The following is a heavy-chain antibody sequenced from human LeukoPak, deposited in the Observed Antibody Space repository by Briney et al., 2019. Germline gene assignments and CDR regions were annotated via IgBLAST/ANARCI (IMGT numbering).Heavy chain of an antibody. V-gene: IGHV3-7*01. D-gene: IGHD2-15*01. CDR2: IKQDGSEK. Sequence: PGGSLRLSCAASGFTFSSYWMSWVRQAPGKGLERVANIKQDGSEKYYVDSVKGRFTISRDNAKNSLYLQMNSLRDEDTAVYYCARAKVVVAATGGDYWGQGTLVTVSS. CDR3: ARAKVVVAATGGDY. J-gene: IGHJ4*02. CDR1: GFTFSSYW.